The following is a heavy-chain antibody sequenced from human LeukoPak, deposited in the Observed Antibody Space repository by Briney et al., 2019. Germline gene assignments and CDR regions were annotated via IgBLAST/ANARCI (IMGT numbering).Heavy chain of an antibody. CDR2: IYYSGST. Sequence: SQTLSLTCTVSGGSISSGAYYWNWIPQHPGKGVEWIGYIYYSGSTYYNPSLKSRVTMSVDTSKNQFSLKLSSVTAADTAVYYCAREVIEDWFDPWGQGTLVTVSS. D-gene: IGHD2/OR15-2a*01. V-gene: IGHV4-31*03. CDR1: GGSISSGAYY. CDR3: AREVIEDWFDP. J-gene: IGHJ5*02.